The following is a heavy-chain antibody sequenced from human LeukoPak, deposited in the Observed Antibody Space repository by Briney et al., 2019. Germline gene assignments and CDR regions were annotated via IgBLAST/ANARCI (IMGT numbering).Heavy chain of an antibody. J-gene: IGHJ4*02. CDR1: GGSISSSSYY. Sequence: PSETLSLTCTVSGGSISSSSYYWGWIRQPPGKGLEWIGYIYYSGSTNYNPSLKSRVTISVDTSKNQFSLKLSSVTAADTAVYYCARRREAAAGPLDFDYWGQGTLVTVSS. V-gene: IGHV4-61*05. CDR3: ARRREAAAGPLDFDY. D-gene: IGHD6-13*01. CDR2: IYYSGST.